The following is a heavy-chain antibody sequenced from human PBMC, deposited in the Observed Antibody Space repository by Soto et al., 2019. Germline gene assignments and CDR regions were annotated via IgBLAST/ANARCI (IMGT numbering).Heavy chain of an antibody. J-gene: IGHJ6*02. CDR2: IVVGSGHT. CDR3: AAASSTSGGYYGMDV. CDR1: GFTFASSA. D-gene: IGHD2-2*01. Sequence: SVKVSCKTSGFTFASSAMQWVRQARGQRLEWIGWIVVGSGHTNYAQKFQGRVTITRDMSTSTAYMELSSLRSEDTAVYYCAAASSTSGGYYGMDVWGQGTTVTVSS. V-gene: IGHV1-58*02.